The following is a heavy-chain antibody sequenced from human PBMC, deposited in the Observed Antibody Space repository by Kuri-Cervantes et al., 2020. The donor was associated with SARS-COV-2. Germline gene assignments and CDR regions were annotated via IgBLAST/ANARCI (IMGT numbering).Heavy chain of an antibody. CDR1: GGSISSSGHY. CDR3: GRQASDWHIDY. J-gene: IGHJ4*02. D-gene: IGHD3-9*01. Sequence: GSLRLSCSVSGGSISSSGHYWGWVRQPPGKGLEWIGSIYFSGSTYFTPSLKSRVTISVDTSKNQFSLKLTSVTATDTAVYYCGRQASDWHIDYWGQGTLVTVSS. V-gene: IGHV4-39*01. CDR2: IYFSGST.